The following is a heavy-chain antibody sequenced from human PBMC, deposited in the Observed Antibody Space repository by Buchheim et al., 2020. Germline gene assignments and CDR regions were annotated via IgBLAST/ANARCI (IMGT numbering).Heavy chain of an antibody. D-gene: IGHD4-17*01. V-gene: IGHV4-39*07. CDR2: IYYSGST. J-gene: IGHJ4*02. CDR3: AREGDGDYLP. CDR1: GGSISSSGYY. Sequence: QLQLQESGPGLVKPSETLSLTCTVSGGSISSSGYYWGWIRQPPGKGLEWIGSIYYSGSTYYNPSLTSRVTISFDTSKTQFSLKLSSVTAADTAVYYCAREGDGDYLPWGQGTL.